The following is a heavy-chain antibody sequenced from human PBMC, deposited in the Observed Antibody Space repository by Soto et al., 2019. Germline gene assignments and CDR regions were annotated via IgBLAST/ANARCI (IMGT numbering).Heavy chain of an antibody. J-gene: IGHJ4*02. Sequence: ASVKVSCKASGYTFTAYYMHWVRQAPGQGLEWMGWINPNSGGTNYAQKFQGRVTMTWDTSISTAYMELSRLRFDDTAVYYCARDLDSYGYIWGQGTLATVSS. D-gene: IGHD5-18*01. CDR2: INPNSGGT. CDR1: GYTFTAYY. V-gene: IGHV1-2*02. CDR3: ARDLDSYGYI.